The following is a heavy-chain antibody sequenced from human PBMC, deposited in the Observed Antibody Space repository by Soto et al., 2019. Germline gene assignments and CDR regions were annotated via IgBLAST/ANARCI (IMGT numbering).Heavy chain of an antibody. Sequence: QVRLEESGPGLVKPSGTLSVTCAVSGGSISSTYWWSWVRQSPGRGLEWIGEIFHSGSTNYNPSLKSRVTLLLVKSNNHFSHKPRSVPAADPAVYYCARDRYDGETGSFVLDVWGRGTVVTVAS. J-gene: IGHJ3*01. CDR1: GGSISSTYW. V-gene: IGHV4-4*02. CDR2: IFHSGST. D-gene: IGHD3-9*01. CDR3: ARDRYDGETGSFVLDV.